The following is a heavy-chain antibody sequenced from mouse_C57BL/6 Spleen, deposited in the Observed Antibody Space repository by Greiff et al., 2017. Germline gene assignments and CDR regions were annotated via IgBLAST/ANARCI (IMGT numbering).Heavy chain of an antibody. CDR3: TRSLYYGSSSFDY. Sequence: EVMLVESGGGLVQPGGSMKLSCVASGFTFSNYWMNWVRQSPEKGLEWVAQIRLKSDNYATHYAESVKGRFTISRDDAKSSVYLQMNNLRAEDTGIYYCTRSLYYGSSSFDYWGQGTTLTVSS. J-gene: IGHJ2*01. CDR2: IRLKSDNYAT. D-gene: IGHD1-1*01. V-gene: IGHV6-3*01. CDR1: GFTFSNYW.